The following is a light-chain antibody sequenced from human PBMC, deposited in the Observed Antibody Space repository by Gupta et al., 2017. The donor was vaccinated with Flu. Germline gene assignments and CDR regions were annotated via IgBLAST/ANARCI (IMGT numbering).Light chain of an antibody. CDR1: QSINNW. CDR3: QQYNTYSGST. J-gene: IGKJ1*01. Sequence: DIQMTQSPSTLSASVGDRVTITCRASQSINNWLAWYQQKPGKAPKVLIYKASSLESGVPSRFSGSGSGTEFTLTISSLQPDDFATYYCQQYNTYSGSTFGQGTKVEIK. V-gene: IGKV1-5*03. CDR2: KAS.